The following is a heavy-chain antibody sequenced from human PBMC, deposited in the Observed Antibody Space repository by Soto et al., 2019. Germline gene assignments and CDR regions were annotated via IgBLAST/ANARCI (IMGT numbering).Heavy chain of an antibody. CDR2: IYDYGSS. CDR3: ARVRTSLDLYYYYMDV. D-gene: IGHD2-2*01. J-gene: IGHJ6*03. CDR1: GGSIASDS. Sequence: QVQLQESGPGLVRPSETLSLICTVSGGSIASDSWTWIRQPPGKAMEWIGYIYDYGSSHYNPSLESRVAFSVDTSKNQFSLKLTSVTAADTAMYYCARVRTSLDLYYYYMDVWGRGTTVTVSS. V-gene: IGHV4-59*08.